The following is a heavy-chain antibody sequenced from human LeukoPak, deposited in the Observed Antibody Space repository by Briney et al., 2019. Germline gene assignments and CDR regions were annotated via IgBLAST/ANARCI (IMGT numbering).Heavy chain of an antibody. CDR3: ARRVVVIAKGPYFDY. CDR2: IYYSGST. J-gene: IGHJ4*02. V-gene: IGHV4-39*01. D-gene: IGHD2-21*01. CDR1: GGSISSSSYY. Sequence: SETLSLTCTVSGGSISSSSYYWGWIRQPPGKGLEWIGSIYYSGSTYYNPSLKSRVTISVDTSKNQFSLKLSSVTAADTAVYYCARRVVVIAKGPYFDYWGQGTLVTVSS.